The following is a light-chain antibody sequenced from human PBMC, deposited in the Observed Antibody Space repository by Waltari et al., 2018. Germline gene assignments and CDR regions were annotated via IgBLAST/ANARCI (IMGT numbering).Light chain of an antibody. V-gene: IGLV2-8*01. J-gene: IGLJ2*01. CDR2: EVS. CDR1: SRNVGGYNY. Sequence: QSALTQPPSASGSPGQSVTISGPGTSRNVGGYNYVSWYQQHPGKAPKLMIYEVSQWPSGVPDRFSGSKSGNTASLTVSGLQAEDEADYYCSSYAGSTVVFGGGTKLTVL. CDR3: SSYAGSTVV.